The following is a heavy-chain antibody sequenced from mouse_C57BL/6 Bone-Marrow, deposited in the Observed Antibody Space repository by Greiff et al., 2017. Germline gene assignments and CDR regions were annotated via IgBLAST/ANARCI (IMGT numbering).Heavy chain of an antibody. CDR3: ARAGAYDEGAVPDY. Sequence: QVQLQQSGAELVRPGTSVKVSCKASGYAFTNYLIEWVKQRPGQGLEWIGVINPGSGGTNYNEKFKGKATLTADKSSSTAYMQLSSLTSEDSAVYFCARAGAYDEGAVPDYWGQGTTLTVSS. CDR1: GYAFTNYL. CDR2: INPGSGGT. J-gene: IGHJ2*01. D-gene: IGHD2-12*01. V-gene: IGHV1-54*01.